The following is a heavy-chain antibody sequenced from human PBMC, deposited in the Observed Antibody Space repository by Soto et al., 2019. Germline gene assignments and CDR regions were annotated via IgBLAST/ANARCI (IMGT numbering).Heavy chain of an antibody. CDR3: ARSMETNYFYCMDV. Sequence: QVQLVQSGAEVREPGSSVKVSCEASGGTFRSYAINWVRQAPGQGLEWMGGIIPMFGKANYAEKFLGRVTITADEAPRTAYTEVSSLKSEDTAVYYCARSMETNYFYCMDVWGLGTTVTVSS. J-gene: IGHJ6*02. CDR2: IIPMFGKA. D-gene: IGHD2-8*01. V-gene: IGHV1-69*01. CDR1: GGTFRSYA.